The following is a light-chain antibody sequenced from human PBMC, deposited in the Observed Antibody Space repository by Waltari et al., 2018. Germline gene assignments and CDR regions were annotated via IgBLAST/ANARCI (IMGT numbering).Light chain of an antibody. CDR3: SSYTFSGTLV. J-gene: IGLJ2*01. CDR2: EVS. CDR1: SNDVGSYNR. Sequence: QSALTQPPSVSGSPGQSVTISCTGTSNDVGSYNRVSWYQQPPGTAPNLMLYEVSNRPSGVPDRCSGSKSANTASLTISGLQAEDEADYYCSSYTFSGTLVFGGGTKLTVL. V-gene: IGLV2-18*02.